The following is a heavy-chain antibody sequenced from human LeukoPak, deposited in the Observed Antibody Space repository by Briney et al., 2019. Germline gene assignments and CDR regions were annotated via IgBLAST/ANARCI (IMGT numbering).Heavy chain of an antibody. Sequence: PGRSLRLSCAASGFTVSSNYMSWVRQAPGQGLDWVSVSYSGDSTYYADSVKGRFTISRDNSKDTLYLQMNSLRAEDTAVYYCARDLPLYSGSYSDALDIWGQGTMVTVSS. D-gene: IGHD1-26*01. CDR3: ARDLPLYSGSYSDALDI. CDR2: SYSGDST. J-gene: IGHJ3*02. V-gene: IGHV3-66*01. CDR1: GFTVSSNY.